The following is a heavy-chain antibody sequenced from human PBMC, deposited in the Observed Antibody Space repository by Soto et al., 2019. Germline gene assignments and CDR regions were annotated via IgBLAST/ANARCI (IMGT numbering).Heavy chain of an antibody. D-gene: IGHD5-18*01. J-gene: IGHJ5*02. V-gene: IGHV4-30-4*01. CDR2: ISYSGTT. CDR1: GDSISSNNNY. CDR3: ARGRGYSYGLDP. Sequence: PSETLSLTCTVSGDSISSNNNYWSWIRQPPGEGLEWIGFISYSGTTSYSPSLKSRVAISLDTSKNQFSLSLSSVTAADTAVYYCARGRGYSYGLDPSGQRTLFTVSS.